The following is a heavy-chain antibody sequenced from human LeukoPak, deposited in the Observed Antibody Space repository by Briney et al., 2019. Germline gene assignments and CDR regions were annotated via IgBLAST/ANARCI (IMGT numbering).Heavy chain of an antibody. D-gene: IGHD3-3*01. CDR3: ARSDFSMYAWFDP. J-gene: IGHJ5*02. V-gene: IGHV4-39*01. Sequence: SETLSLTCTVSGGSVSSSSYYWGWIRQPPGRGPEWIGTIFYTGSTYYNPSLKSRVTISVDTSKNQFSLKVTSVTAADTAVYYCARSDFSMYAWFDPWGQGTQVTVSS. CDR2: IFYTGST. CDR1: GGSVSSSSYY.